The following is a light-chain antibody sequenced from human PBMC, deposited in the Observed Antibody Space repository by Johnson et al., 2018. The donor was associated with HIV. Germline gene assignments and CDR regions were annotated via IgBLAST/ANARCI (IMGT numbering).Light chain of an antibody. Sequence: QSVLTQPPSVSAAPGQKVTISCSGSCSNIGNNYVSWYQQLPGTAPKLLIYDNNKRPSGIPDRFSGSKSGTSATLGITGLQTRDEADYYCETWDTSLSAGVFGTGTKVTVL. CDR3: ETWDTSLSAGV. V-gene: IGLV1-51*01. CDR1: CSNIGNNY. CDR2: DNN. J-gene: IGLJ1*01.